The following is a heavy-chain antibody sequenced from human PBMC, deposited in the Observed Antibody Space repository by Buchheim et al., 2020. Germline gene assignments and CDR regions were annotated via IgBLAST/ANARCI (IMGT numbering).Heavy chain of an antibody. Sequence: QVQLVQSGAEVKKPGASVKVSCKASGYTFTGYYMHWVRQAPGQGLEWMGWINPNSGGTNYAQKFQGRVTMTRDKSISTAYMELSRLRSDDTAVYYCARVRYYDFWNAIPDNYYYYGMDVWGQGTT. CDR1: GYTFTGYY. V-gene: IGHV1-2*02. D-gene: IGHD3-3*01. CDR2: INPNSGGT. CDR3: ARVRYYDFWNAIPDNYYYYGMDV. J-gene: IGHJ6*02.